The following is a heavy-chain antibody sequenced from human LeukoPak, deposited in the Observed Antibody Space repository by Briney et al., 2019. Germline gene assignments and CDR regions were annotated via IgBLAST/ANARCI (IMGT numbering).Heavy chain of an antibody. D-gene: IGHD4-23*01. CDR2: IYYSGST. J-gene: IGHJ3*02. V-gene: IGHV4-31*03. CDR3: AREWGYGGNFGPAAFDI. Sequence: SQTLSLTCTVSGGSISSGGYYWSWIRQHPGKGLEWIGYIYYSGSTYYNPSLKSRVTISVDTSKNQFSLKLSSVTAADTAVYYCAREWGYGGNFGPAAFDIWGQGTMVTVSS. CDR1: GGSISSGGYY.